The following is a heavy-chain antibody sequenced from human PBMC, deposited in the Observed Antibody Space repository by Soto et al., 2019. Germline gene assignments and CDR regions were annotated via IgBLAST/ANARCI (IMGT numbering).Heavy chain of an antibody. J-gene: IGHJ4*02. V-gene: IGHV4-34*01. CDR3: ARSGEDIAVSPGVFDS. D-gene: IGHD6-19*01. Sequence: SETLSLTCAVYGGSFSGYYWSWIRQPPGKGLEWIGEINHSGSTNYNPSLKSRVTISVDTSKNQFSLKLSSVTAADTAVYYCARSGEDIAVSPGVFDSWGLGILVTVSS. CDR1: GGSFSGYY. CDR2: INHSGST.